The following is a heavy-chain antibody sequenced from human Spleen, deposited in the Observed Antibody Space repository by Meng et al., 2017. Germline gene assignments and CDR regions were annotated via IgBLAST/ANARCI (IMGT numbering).Heavy chain of an antibody. CDR2: IIPIFGTA. CDR3: ARDTGAGIVYYCDH. CDR1: GGTFSSYA. V-gene: IGHV1-69*05. Sequence: SVKVSCKASGGTFSSYAISWVRQAPGQGLEWMGGIIPIFGTANYAQKFQGRVTITTDESTSTAYMELSSLRSDDTAVYYCARDTGAGIVYYCDHWGQGSLVTVSS. D-gene: IGHD6-19*01. J-gene: IGHJ4*02.